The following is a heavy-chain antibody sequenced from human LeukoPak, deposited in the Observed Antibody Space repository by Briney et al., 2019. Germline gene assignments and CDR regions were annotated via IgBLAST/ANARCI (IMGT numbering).Heavy chain of an antibody. Sequence: ASVKVSCKASGYTFTGYYMHWVRQAPGQGLEWMGWINPNSGGTNYAQKFQGRVTMTRDTSTSTVYMELSSLRSEDTAVYYCARDGRTVIDYWGQGTLVTVSS. CDR1: GYTFTGYY. CDR2: INPNSGGT. J-gene: IGHJ4*02. V-gene: IGHV1-2*02. D-gene: IGHD4-17*01. CDR3: ARDGRTVIDY.